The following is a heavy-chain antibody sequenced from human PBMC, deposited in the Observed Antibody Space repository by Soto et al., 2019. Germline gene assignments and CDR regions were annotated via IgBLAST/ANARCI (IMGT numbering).Heavy chain of an antibody. CDR2: ISYDGSNK. CDR1: GFTFSSYG. V-gene: IGHV3-30*18. J-gene: IGHJ4*02. D-gene: IGHD1-26*01. Sequence: QPGGSLRLSCAASGFTFSSYGMHWVRQAPGKGLEWVAVISYDGSNKYYADSVKGRFTISRDNSKNTLYLQMNSLRAEDTAVYYCAKASTSGSYSYFDYWGQGTLVTVSS. CDR3: AKASTSGSYSYFDY.